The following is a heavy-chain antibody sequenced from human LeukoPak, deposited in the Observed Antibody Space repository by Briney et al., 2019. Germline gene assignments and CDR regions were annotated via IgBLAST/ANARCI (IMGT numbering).Heavy chain of an antibody. CDR1: GFTFSSYG. Sequence: GGSLRLSCAASGFTFSSYGMHWVRQAPGKGLEWVAVIWYDGSNKYYADSVKGRFTISRDNSKNTLYLQMNSLRAEDTAVYYCARDLTTSSTAYFHHWGQGTLVTVSS. CDR2: IWYDGSNK. V-gene: IGHV3-33*01. D-gene: IGHD6-6*01. CDR3: ARDLTTSSTAYFHH. J-gene: IGHJ1*01.